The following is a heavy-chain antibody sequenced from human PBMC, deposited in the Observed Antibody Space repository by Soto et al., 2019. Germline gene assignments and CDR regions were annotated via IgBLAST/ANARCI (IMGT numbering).Heavy chain of an antibody. Sequence: PGGSLRLSCAASGFTFSSYAMSWVRQAPGKGLEWVSAFSGIGGSTYYVDSVKGRFTISRDNSKNTLYLQMNSLRAEDTAVYYCAKREAYDYVWGSYRYPFDYWGQGTLVTVSS. V-gene: IGHV3-23*01. CDR3: AKREAYDYVWGSYRYPFDY. CDR1: GFTFSSYA. CDR2: FSGIGGST. J-gene: IGHJ4*02. D-gene: IGHD3-16*02.